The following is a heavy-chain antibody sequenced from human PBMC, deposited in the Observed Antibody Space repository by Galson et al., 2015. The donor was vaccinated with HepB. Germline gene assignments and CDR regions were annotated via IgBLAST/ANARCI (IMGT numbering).Heavy chain of an antibody. Sequence: SLRLSCAASGFTFSSYAMSWVRQAPGKGLEWVSAISGSGGSTYYADSVKGRFTISRDNSKNTLYLQMNSLRAEDTAVYYCAKDRVGVVWFNWFDPWGQGTLVTVSS. CDR2: ISGSGGST. V-gene: IGHV3-23*01. CDR3: AKDRVGVVWFNWFDP. CDR1: GFTFSSYA. D-gene: IGHD3-3*01. J-gene: IGHJ5*02.